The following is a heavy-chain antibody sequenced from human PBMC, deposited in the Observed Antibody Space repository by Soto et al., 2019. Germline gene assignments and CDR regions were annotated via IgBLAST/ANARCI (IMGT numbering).Heavy chain of an antibody. Sequence: EVQLVESGGCLVQPGGSLKLSCVASGYTFSGSAFHWVRQASGKGLEWVGRIRGKANSYETAYAESVKGRFTISRDDSKNTAFLQMTSLKTEATAVYYCTSRYCSSASCHTWGQGTRVTVSS. CDR2: IRGKANSYET. D-gene: IGHD2-2*01. V-gene: IGHV3-73*01. CDR3: TSRYCSSASCHT. CDR1: GYTFSGSA. J-gene: IGHJ5*02.